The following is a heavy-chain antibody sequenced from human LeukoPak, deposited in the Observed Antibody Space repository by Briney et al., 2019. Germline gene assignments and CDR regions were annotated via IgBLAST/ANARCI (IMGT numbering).Heavy chain of an antibody. J-gene: IGHJ4*02. CDR1: GFTFSSYA. Sequence: GGSLRLSCAASGFTFSSYAMNWVRQAPGKGLEWVSAIGGGGTSTYYADSVKGRFTISRDNSKTPLYLQMNGLRAEDTAVYYCAKDGGPFIVVVPASMGDYWGQGTLVTVSS. CDR3: AKDGGPFIVVVPASMGDY. CDR2: IGGGGTST. D-gene: IGHD2-2*01. V-gene: IGHV3-23*01.